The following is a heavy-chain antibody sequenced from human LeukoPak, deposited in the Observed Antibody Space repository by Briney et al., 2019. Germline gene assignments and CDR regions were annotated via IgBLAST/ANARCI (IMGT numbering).Heavy chain of an antibody. J-gene: IGHJ3*02. D-gene: IGHD5-12*01. CDR2: ISSSGGTI. Sequence: GGPLRLSCTASGFTFSGYSMNWARQAPGKGLEWVSYISSSGGTIYYADSVKGQFTISRDNAMNSLYLQMNSLRAEDTAVYYCARSRATYAFDIWGQGTMVTVSS. V-gene: IGHV3-48*01. CDR1: GFTFSGYS. CDR3: ARSRATYAFDI.